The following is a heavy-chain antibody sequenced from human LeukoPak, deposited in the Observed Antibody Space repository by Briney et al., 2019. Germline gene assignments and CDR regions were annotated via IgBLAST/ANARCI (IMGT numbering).Heavy chain of an antibody. CDR2: IYYSRST. Sequence: SETLSLTCTVSRGSISSSSYYWGWIRQPPGKGLEWIGSIYYSRSTYYNPSLKSRVTISVDTSKNQFSLKLSSVTAADTAVYYCARQEDWFDPWGQGTLVTVSS. J-gene: IGHJ5*02. V-gene: IGHV4-39*01. CDR3: ARQEDWFDP. CDR1: RGSISSSSYY.